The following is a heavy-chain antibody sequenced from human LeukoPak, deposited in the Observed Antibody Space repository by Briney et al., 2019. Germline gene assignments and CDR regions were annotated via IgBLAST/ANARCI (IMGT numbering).Heavy chain of an antibody. CDR3: AHTGRLDGSGSYYKTKNWFDP. CDR2: IYWDDDK. V-gene: IGHV2-5*02. Sequence: SGPTLVNPTQTLTLTCTFSGFSLSTSGVGVGWIRQPPGKALEWLALIYWDDDKRYSPSLKSRLTITKDTSKNQVVLTMTNMDPVDTATYYCAHTGRLDGSGSYYKTKNWFDPWGQGTLVTVSS. J-gene: IGHJ5*02. CDR1: GFSLSTSGVG. D-gene: IGHD3-10*01.